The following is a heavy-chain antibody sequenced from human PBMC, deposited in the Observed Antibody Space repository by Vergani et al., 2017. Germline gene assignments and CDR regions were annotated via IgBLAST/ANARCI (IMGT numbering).Heavy chain of an antibody. J-gene: IGHJ6*02. Sequence: QVQLQESGPGLVKPSQTLSLTCTVSGGSISSGDYYWSWIRQPPGKGLEWIGYIYYSGSTYYNPSLKSRVTISVDTSKNQFSLKLSSVTAADTAVYYCARDRAMVRGGLQYYCYGMDVWGQGTTVTVSS. V-gene: IGHV4-30-4*01. D-gene: IGHD3-10*01. CDR2: IYYSGST. CDR3: ARDRAMVRGGLQYYCYGMDV. CDR1: GGSISSGDYY.